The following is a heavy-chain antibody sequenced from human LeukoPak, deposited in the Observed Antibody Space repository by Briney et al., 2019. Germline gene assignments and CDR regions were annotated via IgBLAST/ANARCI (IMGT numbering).Heavy chain of an antibody. V-gene: IGHV4-59*08. CDR1: GGSISSYY. CDR2: IYYSGST. CDR3: ARSYSSSDHYYYYGMDV. J-gene: IGHJ6*02. Sequence: PSETLSLTCTVSGGSISSYYWSWIRQPPGKGLEWIGYIYYSGSTNYNPSLKSRVTISLDTSKNRFSLKLSSVTAADTAMYYCARSYSSSDHYYYYGMDVWGQGTTVTVSS. D-gene: IGHD6-13*01.